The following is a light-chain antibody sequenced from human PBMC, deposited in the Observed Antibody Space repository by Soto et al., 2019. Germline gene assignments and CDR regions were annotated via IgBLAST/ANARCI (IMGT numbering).Light chain of an antibody. J-gene: IGKJ5*01. Sequence: DIPMTQSPSTLSASVGDRVTITCRASQNINSWLAWYQQKPGKAPKLLIYKASSLESGVPSMFSGSGSGTEFTLTISSLQPDDFASYYCQQYEIYPITFGQGTRLEIK. CDR1: QNINSW. CDR3: QQYEIYPIT. CDR2: KAS. V-gene: IGKV1-5*03.